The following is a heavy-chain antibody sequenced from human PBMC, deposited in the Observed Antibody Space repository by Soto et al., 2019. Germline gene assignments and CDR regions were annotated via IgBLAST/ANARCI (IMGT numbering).Heavy chain of an antibody. CDR2: INADGNYT. CDR3: ARGGAYGDYRSDY. CDR1: GFTFSSYW. D-gene: IGHD4-17*01. V-gene: IGHV3-74*01. Sequence: LRLSCAASGFTFSSYWMHWVRQAPGKGLVWVSRINADGNYTSNADFVKGRFTVSRDNAKNTLYLQMDSLRAEDTAVYFCARGGAYGDYRSDYWGQGTLVTVSS. J-gene: IGHJ4*02.